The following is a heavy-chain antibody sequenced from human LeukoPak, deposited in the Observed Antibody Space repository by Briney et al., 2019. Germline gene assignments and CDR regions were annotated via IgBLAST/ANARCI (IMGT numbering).Heavy chain of an antibody. V-gene: IGHV4-31*03. CDR1: GGSISSGGYY. J-gene: IGHJ4*02. CDR2: IYYSGST. D-gene: IGHD1/OR15-1a*01. Sequence: SQTLSLTCTVSGGSISSGGYYWSWIRQHPGKGLEWIGYIYYSGSTYYNPSLKSRVTISVDTSKNQFSLKLSSVTAADTAVYYCVRGSPTTWYFDYWGQGTLVTVSS. CDR3: VRGSPTTWYFDY.